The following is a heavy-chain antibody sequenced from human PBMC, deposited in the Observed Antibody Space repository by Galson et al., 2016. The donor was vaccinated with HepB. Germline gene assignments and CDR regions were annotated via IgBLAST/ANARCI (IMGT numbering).Heavy chain of an antibody. V-gene: IGHV2-5*02. CDR2: IYWDDDK. Sequence: PALVKPTQTLTLTCTFSGFSLRSSGVGVGWIRQPPGKALEWLALIYWDDDKRYSPSLKSRLTITKGTSKNQVVLTMTNMDPVDTATNYCAHRHGGSGNYETKNAFDIWGQGTMVIVSS. D-gene: IGHD1-26*01. CDR1: GFSLRSSGVG. CDR3: AHRHGGSGNYETKNAFDI. J-gene: IGHJ3*02.